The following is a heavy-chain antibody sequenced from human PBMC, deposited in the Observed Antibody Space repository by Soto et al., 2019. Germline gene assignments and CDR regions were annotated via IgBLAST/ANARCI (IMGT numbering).Heavy chain of an antibody. J-gene: IGHJ6*02. D-gene: IGHD3-3*01. Sequence: QVQLVQSGAEVKKPGSSVKVSCKASGGTFSSYAISWVRQAPGQGLEWMGGIIPIFGTANYAQKFQGRVTTTADESTSTAYMELSSLRSEDTAVYYCAAKGITIFGVVIIPKNYYGMDVWGQGTTVTVSS. CDR2: IIPIFGTA. V-gene: IGHV1-69*01. CDR3: AAKGITIFGVVIIPKNYYGMDV. CDR1: GGTFSSYA.